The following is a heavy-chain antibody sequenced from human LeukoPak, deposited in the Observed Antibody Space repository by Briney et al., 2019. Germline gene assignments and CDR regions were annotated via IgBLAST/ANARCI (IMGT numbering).Heavy chain of an antibody. CDR3: ARYSSGWYGPSLYYFDY. D-gene: IGHD6-19*01. Sequence: ASAKVSCEASGFTFTSYGISWVRQAPGQGLEWMGWISAYNGNTNYAQKLQGRVTMTTDTSTSTAYMELRSLRSDDTAVYYCARYSSGWYGPSLYYFDYWGQGTLVTVSS. V-gene: IGHV1-18*01. CDR2: ISAYNGNT. J-gene: IGHJ4*02. CDR1: GFTFTSYG.